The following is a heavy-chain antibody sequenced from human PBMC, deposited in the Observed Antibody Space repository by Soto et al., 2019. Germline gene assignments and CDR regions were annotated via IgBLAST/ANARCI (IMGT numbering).Heavy chain of an antibody. J-gene: IGHJ5*02. CDR1: GGSISSGGYY. D-gene: IGHD5-18*01. Sequence: PSETLSLTCTVSGGSISSGGYYWSWIRQHPGKGLEWIGYIYYSGSTYYKPSLKSRVNISVDTSKNQFSLKLRSVTAADTAVYYCARLVWSYGTWFDPWGQGTLVTVSS. CDR2: IYYSGST. V-gene: IGHV4-31*03. CDR3: ARLVWSYGTWFDP.